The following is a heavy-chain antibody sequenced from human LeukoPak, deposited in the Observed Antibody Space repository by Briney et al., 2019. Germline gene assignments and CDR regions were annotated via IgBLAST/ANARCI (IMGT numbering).Heavy chain of an antibody. D-gene: IGHD3-10*01. J-gene: IGHJ3*02. CDR3: ARDVEPYWSDYGSGSYPSAFDI. CDR1: GYTFTSYG. Sequence: GASVKVSCKASGYTFTSYGISWVRQAPGQGLEWMGWISAYNGNTNYAQKLQGRVTMTTDTSTSTAYMELSSLRSEDTAVYYCARDVEPYWSDYGSGSYPSAFDIWGQGTMVTVSS. V-gene: IGHV1-18*01. CDR2: ISAYNGNT.